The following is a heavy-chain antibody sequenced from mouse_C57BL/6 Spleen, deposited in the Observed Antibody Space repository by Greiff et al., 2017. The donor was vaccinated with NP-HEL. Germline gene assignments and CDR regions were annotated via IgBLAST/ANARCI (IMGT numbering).Heavy chain of an antibody. V-gene: IGHV14-1*01. CDR3: TRVFITTVVAPYYYAMDY. CDR1: GFNIKDYY. J-gene: IGHJ4*01. D-gene: IGHD1-1*01. Sequence: EVKLVESGAELVRPGASVKLSCTASGFNIKDYYMHWVKQRPEQGLEWIGRIDPEDGDTEYAPKFQGKATMTADTSSNTAYLQLSSLTSEDTAVYYCTRVFITTVVAPYYYAMDYWGQGTSVTVSS. CDR2: IDPEDGDT.